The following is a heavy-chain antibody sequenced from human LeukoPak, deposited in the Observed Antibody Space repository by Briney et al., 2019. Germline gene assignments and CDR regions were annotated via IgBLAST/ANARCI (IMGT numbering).Heavy chain of an antibody. CDR3: ARDFTHRYYDFWSGYSEFDP. D-gene: IGHD3-3*01. J-gene: IGHJ5*02. CDR2: INPNSGGT. Sequence: ASVKVSCKASGYTFTAYYIHWVRQAPGQGLEWMGWINPNSGGTNYAQKFQGRVTMTRDTSISTAYMELSRLRSDDTAVYYCARDFTHRYYDFWSGYSEFDPWGQGTLVTVSS. V-gene: IGHV1-2*02. CDR1: GYTFTAYY.